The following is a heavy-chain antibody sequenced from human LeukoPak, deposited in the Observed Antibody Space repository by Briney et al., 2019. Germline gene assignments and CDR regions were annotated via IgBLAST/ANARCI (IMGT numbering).Heavy chain of an antibody. CDR2: MNPNSGNT. J-gene: IGHJ5*02. D-gene: IGHD5-12*01. Sequence: GSVKVSCKASGYTFTSYDINWVRQATGQGLEWMGWMNPNSGNTGYAQKFQGRVTMTRNTSISTAYMELSSLRSEDTAVYYCARSTLSKWLRFPNWFDPWGQGTLVTVSS. CDR1: GYTFTSYD. CDR3: ARSTLSKWLRFPNWFDP. V-gene: IGHV1-8*01.